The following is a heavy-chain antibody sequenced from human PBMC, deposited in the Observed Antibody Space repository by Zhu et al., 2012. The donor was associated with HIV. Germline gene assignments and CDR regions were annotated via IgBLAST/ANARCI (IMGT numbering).Heavy chain of an antibody. CDR2: IHDSGST. D-gene: IGHD4-11*01. V-gene: IGHV4-59*11. CDR1: GDSINSHY. J-gene: IGHJ3*02. CDR3: ASDYGNYDGAFHI. Sequence: QVQLQESGPGLVKPSETLSLTCTVSGDSINSHYWNWLRQAPGKELEWIGYIHDSGSTNYNPSLKSRVTISLETSKTLFSLKLRSVTAADTALYYCASDYGNYDGAFHIWGQRDIGHRLF.